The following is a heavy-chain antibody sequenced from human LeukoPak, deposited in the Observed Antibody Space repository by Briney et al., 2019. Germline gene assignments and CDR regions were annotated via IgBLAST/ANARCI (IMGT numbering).Heavy chain of an antibody. CDR3: ARPTRSAANDY. J-gene: IGHJ4*02. CDR2: IKQDGSEK. CDR1: GFTVSSNY. D-gene: IGHD6-13*01. V-gene: IGHV3-7*01. Sequence: GGSLRLSCAASGFTVSSNYMSWVRQAPGKGLEWLANIKQDGSEKYYVDSVKGRFTISRDNAKNSLYLQMNSLRAEDTAVYYCARPTRSAANDYWGQGTLVTVSS.